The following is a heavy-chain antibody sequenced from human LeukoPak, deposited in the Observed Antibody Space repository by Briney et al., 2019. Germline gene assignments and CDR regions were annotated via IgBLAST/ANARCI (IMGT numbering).Heavy chain of an antibody. CDR1: GGSTSSRNYY. J-gene: IGHJ4*02. V-gene: IGHV4-39*07. CDR2: INHSGST. Sequence: PSETLSLTCTVSGGSTSSRNYYWSWIRQPPGKGLEWIGEINHSGSTNYNPSLKSRVTISVDTSKNQFSLKLSSVTAADTAVYYCARGRIRGNYGNWGQGTLVTVSS. D-gene: IGHD3-16*01. CDR3: ARGRIRGNYGN.